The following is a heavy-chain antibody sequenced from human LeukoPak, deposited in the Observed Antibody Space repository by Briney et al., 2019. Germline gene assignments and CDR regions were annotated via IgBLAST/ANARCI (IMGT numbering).Heavy chain of an antibody. J-gene: IGHJ3*01. CDR1: GFTFSSYW. D-gene: IGHD5-18*01. V-gene: IGHV3-74*01. CDR2: INSDGSST. Sequence: GGSLRLSCAASGFTFSSYWMHWVRQAPGKGLVWVARINSDGSSTTYADSVKGRFTITRDNAKNTLFLQMNSLRADDTAVYYCVRNAAMAADVWGQGTMVTVSS. CDR3: VRNAAMAADV.